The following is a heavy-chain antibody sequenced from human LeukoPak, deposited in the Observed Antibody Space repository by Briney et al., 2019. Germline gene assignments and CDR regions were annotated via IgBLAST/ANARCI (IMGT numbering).Heavy chain of an antibody. J-gene: IGHJ4*02. CDR2: IYYSGST. V-gene: IGHV4-59*01. CDR3: AGLVRFSSDYLYY. D-gene: IGHD6-6*01. Sequence: SETLSLTCTVSGGSISSYYWSWIRQPPGKGLEGIGYIYYSGSTNYNPSLKSRVTISVDTSKNQFSLKLSSVTAADTAVYYYAGLVRFSSDYLYYWGEGTLVTVSS. CDR1: GGSISSYY.